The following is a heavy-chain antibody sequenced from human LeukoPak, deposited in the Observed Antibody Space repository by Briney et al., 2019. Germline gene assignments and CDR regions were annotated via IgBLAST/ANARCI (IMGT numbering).Heavy chain of an antibody. D-gene: IGHD2-15*01. Sequence: GGSLRLSCAASGFTFSRYDMHWVRQATGKGLEWVSAIGPTADTYYADSVRGRFTISRENAKNSLYLQMDNLRAGDTGVYYCARDACRAGRCYHDYWGQGTLVTVSS. V-gene: IGHV3-13*01. CDR2: IGPTADT. J-gene: IGHJ4*02. CDR1: GFTFSRYD. CDR3: ARDACRAGRCYHDY.